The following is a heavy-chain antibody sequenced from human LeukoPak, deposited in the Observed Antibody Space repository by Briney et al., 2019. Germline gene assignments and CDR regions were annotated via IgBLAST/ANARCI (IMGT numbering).Heavy chain of an antibody. CDR1: GGSISSYY. CDR2: IYYSGST. CDR3: ARDTGSTTFDY. Sequence: SETLSLTCTVSGGSISSYYWGWIRQPPGQGLEWIGSIYYSGSTYYNPSLKSRVTISVDTSKNQFSLKLSSVTAADTAVYYCARDTGSTTFDYWGQGTLVTVSS. V-gene: IGHV4-39*07. D-gene: IGHD2-2*01. J-gene: IGHJ4*02.